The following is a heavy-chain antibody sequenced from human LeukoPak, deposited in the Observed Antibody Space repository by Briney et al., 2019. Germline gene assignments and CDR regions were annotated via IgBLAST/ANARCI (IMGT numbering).Heavy chain of an antibody. V-gene: IGHV3-48*03. CDR1: GFTFSSYE. CDR2: ISSSGSTI. J-gene: IGHJ4*02. CDR3: ARDYSKQQLVFVD. Sequence: GGSLRLSCAASGFTFSSYEMNWVRQAPGKGLEWVSYISSSGSTIYYADSVKGRFTISRDNAKNSLYLQMNSLRAEDTAVYYCARDYSKQQLVFVDWGQGTLVTVSS. D-gene: IGHD6-13*01.